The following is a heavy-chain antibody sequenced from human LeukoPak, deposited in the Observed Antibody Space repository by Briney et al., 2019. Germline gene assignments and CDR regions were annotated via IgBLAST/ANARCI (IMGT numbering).Heavy chain of an antibody. CDR1: GFTFSSYA. CDR2: VSGSGATT. J-gene: IGHJ4*02. D-gene: IGHD1-26*01. CDR3: AKDPLGSGSYYAAFDY. V-gene: IGHV3-23*01. Sequence: GGSLRLSCAASGFTFSSYAMSWVRQAPGRGLEWVSSVSGSGATTYYADSVKGRFIISRDNSKNTLYLQMNSLRAEDTAVYYCAKDPLGSGSYYAAFDYWGQGTLVTVSS.